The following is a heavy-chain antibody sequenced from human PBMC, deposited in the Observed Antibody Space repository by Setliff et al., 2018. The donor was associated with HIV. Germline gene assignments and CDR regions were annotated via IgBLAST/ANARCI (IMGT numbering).Heavy chain of an antibody. D-gene: IGHD2-15*01. J-gene: IGHJ6*03. V-gene: IGHV4-59*08. CDR1: GDSIRSQF. Sequence: KPSETLSLTCNLSGDSIRSQFWTWIRQTPGKGLEWIAFIYYSGSTYYSPSLKSRLMISVDTSKNRFSLNMTSVTAADTAVYFCARVVYTYYYMDVWGKGTTVTVSS. CDR3: ARVVYTYYYMDV. CDR2: IYYSGST.